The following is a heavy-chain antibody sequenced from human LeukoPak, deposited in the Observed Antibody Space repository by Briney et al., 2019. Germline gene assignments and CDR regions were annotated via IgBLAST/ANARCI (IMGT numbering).Heavy chain of an antibody. CDR3: ARRIVLAMKRAFDI. D-gene: IGHD1-26*01. CDR2: INHSGST. CDR1: GGSFSGYY. V-gene: IGHV4-34*01. J-gene: IGHJ3*02. Sequence: SETLSLTCAVYGGSFSGYYWSWIRQPPGKGLEWIGEINHSGSTNYNLSLKSRVTISVDTSKNQFSLKLSSVTAADTAVYYCARRIVLAMKRAFDIWGQGTMVTVSS.